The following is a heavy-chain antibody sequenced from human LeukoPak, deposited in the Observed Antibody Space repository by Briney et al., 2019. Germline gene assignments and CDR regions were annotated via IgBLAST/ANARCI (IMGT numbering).Heavy chain of an antibody. CDR2: ISYDGSNK. CDR3: ARDPSYYDSSGYPDY. Sequence: GGFLRLSCAASGFTFSSYAMHWVRQAPRKGLEWVVVISYDGSNKYYADSVKGRFTISRDNSKNTLYLQMNSLRAEDTAVYYCARDPSYYDSSGYPDYWGQGTLVTVSS. D-gene: IGHD3-22*01. CDR1: GFTFSSYA. V-gene: IGHV3-30-3*01. J-gene: IGHJ4*02.